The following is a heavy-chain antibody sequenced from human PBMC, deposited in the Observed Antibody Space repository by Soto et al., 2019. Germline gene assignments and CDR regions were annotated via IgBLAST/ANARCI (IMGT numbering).Heavy chain of an antibody. CDR2: ISGSGGST. Sequence: EVQLLESGGGLVQPGGSLRLSCAASGFTFSSYAMSWVRQAPGKGLEWVSAISGSGGSTYYADSVKGRFTISRDNSKNTLYLQMNSLSAEYTAVYYCAKDGPIAIFGVVIRPFDYWGQGTLVTVSS. CDR3: AKDGPIAIFGVVIRPFDY. CDR1: GFTFSSYA. V-gene: IGHV3-23*01. D-gene: IGHD3-3*01. J-gene: IGHJ4*02.